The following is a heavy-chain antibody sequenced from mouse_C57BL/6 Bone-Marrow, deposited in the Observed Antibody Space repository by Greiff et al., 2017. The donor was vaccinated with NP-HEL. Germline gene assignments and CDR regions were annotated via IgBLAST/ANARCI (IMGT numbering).Heavy chain of an antibody. Sequence: QVHVKQSGAELVRPGASVKLSCKASGYTFTSYGISWVKQRTGQGLEWIGEIYPRSGNTYYNEKFKGKATLTADKSSSTAYMELRSLTSEDSAVYFGAGSFVTAGTAYWGQGTLVTVSA. J-gene: IGHJ3*01. CDR1: GYTFTSYG. D-gene: IGHD1-1*01. V-gene: IGHV1-81*01. CDR3: AGSFVTAGTAY. CDR2: IYPRSGNT.